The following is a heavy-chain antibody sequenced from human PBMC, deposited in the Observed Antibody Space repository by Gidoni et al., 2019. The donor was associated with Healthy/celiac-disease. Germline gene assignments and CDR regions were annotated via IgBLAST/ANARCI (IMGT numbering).Heavy chain of an antibody. J-gene: IGHJ5*02. CDR3: ARDFISEISWFDP. CDR1: GFPFRSYW. CDR2: IKQDGSEK. D-gene: IGHD3-3*02. Sequence: EVQLVESGGGLFQPGGSLRLPCPASGFPFRSYWMSWVRQASGKGLEWVANIKQDGSEKYYVDSVKGRFTISRDNAKNSLYLQMNSLRAEDTAVYYCARDFISEISWFDPWGQGTLVTVSS. V-gene: IGHV3-7*05.